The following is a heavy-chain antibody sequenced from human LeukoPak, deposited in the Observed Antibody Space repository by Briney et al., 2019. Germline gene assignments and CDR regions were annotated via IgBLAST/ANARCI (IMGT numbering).Heavy chain of an antibody. CDR1: GYSLSSGYY. J-gene: IGHJ4*02. CDR2: IYHSGST. D-gene: IGHD6-13*01. CDR3: ARGGGIAAAESYYFDY. Sequence: PSETLSLTCTVSGYSLSSGYYWGWIRQPPGKGLEWIGSIYHSGSTYYNPSLKSRVTISVDTSKNQFSLKLSSVTAADTAVYYCARGGGIAAAESYYFDYWGQGTLVTVSS. V-gene: IGHV4-38-2*02.